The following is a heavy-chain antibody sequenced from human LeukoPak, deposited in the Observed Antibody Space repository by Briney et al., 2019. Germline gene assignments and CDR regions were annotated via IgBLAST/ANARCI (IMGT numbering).Heavy chain of an antibody. CDR3: ARDLDYGGKDDY. Sequence: ASVKVSCKASGYTFTGYYMHWARQAPGQGLEWMGWINPNSGGTNYAQKFQGRVTMTGDTSISTAYMELSRLRSDDTAVYYCARDLDYGGKDDYWGQGTLVTVSS. CDR2: INPNSGGT. CDR1: GYTFTGYY. D-gene: IGHD4-17*01. V-gene: IGHV1-2*02. J-gene: IGHJ4*02.